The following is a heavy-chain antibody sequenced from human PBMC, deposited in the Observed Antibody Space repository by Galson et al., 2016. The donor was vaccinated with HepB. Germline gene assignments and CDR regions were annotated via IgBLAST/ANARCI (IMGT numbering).Heavy chain of an antibody. Sequence: QSGAEVIKPGESLKISCKGSGYSFTTYWIGWVRQMPGKGLEWMGIINPGDSETRYSPSFQGQVTISADKSTSTAYRQWSTLKAPDTAMYYCARHTGIRTGRVRGDYWGQGALVTVSS. J-gene: IGHJ4*02. CDR2: INPGDSET. CDR1: GYSFTTYW. CDR3: ARHTGIRTGRVRGDY. V-gene: IGHV5-51*01. D-gene: IGHD1-1*01.